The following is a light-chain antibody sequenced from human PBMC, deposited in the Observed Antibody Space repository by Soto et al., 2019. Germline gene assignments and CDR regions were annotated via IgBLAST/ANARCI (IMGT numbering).Light chain of an antibody. Sequence: ETVLTQSPGNMSLSPWRTANSSSRASQSVTNNQLAWFRQKPGQAPRLLIWGASTRATGIPDRFSGSGSGTDFTLTISRLEPEDFVMFYCHQYGSTPPTFGQGTKVEIK. CDR3: HQYGSTPPT. CDR2: GAS. J-gene: IGKJ1*01. CDR1: QSVTNNQ. V-gene: IGKV3-20*01.